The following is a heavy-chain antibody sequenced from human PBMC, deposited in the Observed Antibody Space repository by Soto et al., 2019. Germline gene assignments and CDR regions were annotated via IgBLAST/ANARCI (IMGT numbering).Heavy chain of an antibody. CDR3: ARDLTGLYYCDY. Sequence: ASVKVSCKASGYTFTSYAMHWVRQAPGQRLEWMGWINAGNGNTKYSQKFQGRVTITRDTSASTAYMELSSLRSEDTAVYYCARDLTGLYYCDYWGQGTLVTVSS. CDR2: INAGNGNT. CDR1: GYTFTSYA. V-gene: IGHV1-3*01. J-gene: IGHJ4*02.